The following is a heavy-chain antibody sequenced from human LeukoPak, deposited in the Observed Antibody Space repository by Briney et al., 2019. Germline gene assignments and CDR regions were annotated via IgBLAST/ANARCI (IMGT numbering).Heavy chain of an antibody. J-gene: IGHJ5*02. Sequence: SETLSLTCAVYGGSFSGYYWSWIRQPPGKGLEWIGYIYYSGSTNYNPSLKSRVTISVDTSKNQFSLKLSSVTAADTAVYYCARGRGWFDPWGQGTLVTVSS. CDR2: IYYSGST. V-gene: IGHV4-59*01. CDR3: ARGRGWFDP. CDR1: GGSFSGYY.